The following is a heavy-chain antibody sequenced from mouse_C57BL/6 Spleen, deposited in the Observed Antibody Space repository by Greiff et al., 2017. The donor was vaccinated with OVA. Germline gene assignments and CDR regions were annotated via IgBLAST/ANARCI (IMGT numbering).Heavy chain of an antibody. CDR2: IYPGDGDT. J-gene: IGHJ4*01. Sequence: VQLQQSEPELVKPGASVKISCKASGYAFSSSWMNWVKQRPGKGLEWIGRIYPGDGDTNYNGKFKGKATLTADKSSSTAYMQLSSLTSEDSAVYFCARTWYYAMDYWGQGTSVTVSS. CDR3: ARTWYYAMDY. CDR1: GYAFSSSW. V-gene: IGHV1-82*01.